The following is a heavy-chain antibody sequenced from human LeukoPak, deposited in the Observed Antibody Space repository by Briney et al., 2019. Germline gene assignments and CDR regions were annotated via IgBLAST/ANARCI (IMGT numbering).Heavy chain of an antibody. D-gene: IGHD1-1*01. CDR1: GGSISSSSYY. CDR3: ASLWTGYLDY. J-gene: IGHJ4*02. Sequence: SETLSLTCTVSGGSISSSSYYWGWIRQPPGKGLEWIGSIYYSGSTYYNPSLKSRVTISVDTSKNQFSLKLSSVTAADTAVYYCASLWTGYLDYWGQGILVTVSS. CDR2: IYYSGST. V-gene: IGHV4-39*01.